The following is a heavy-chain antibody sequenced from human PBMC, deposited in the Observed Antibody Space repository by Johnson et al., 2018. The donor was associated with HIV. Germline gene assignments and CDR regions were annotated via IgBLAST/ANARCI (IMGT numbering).Heavy chain of an antibody. D-gene: IGHD3-22*01. CDR1: GFTFSSYD. Sequence: VQLVESGGGLVQPGGSLRLSCAASGFTFSSYDMHWVRQATGKGLECVSAIGTAGNTYYPGSVKGLFTISRENAKNSLYLQMNSLRAGDTAVYYCARVSSGGAFDIWGQGTMVTVSS. V-gene: IGHV3-13*01. CDR2: IGTAGNT. J-gene: IGHJ3*02. CDR3: ARVSSGGAFDI.